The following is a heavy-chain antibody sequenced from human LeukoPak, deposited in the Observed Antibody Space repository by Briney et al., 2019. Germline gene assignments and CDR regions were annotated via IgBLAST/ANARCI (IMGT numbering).Heavy chain of an antibody. CDR1: GGSIRSNNYY. J-gene: IGHJ4*02. V-gene: IGHV4-39*01. CDR2: IYYGGST. D-gene: IGHD6-13*01. CDR3: ARVVGKYSSSWYY. Sequence: TSETLSLTCTVSGGSIRSNNYYWCWIRQPPGEGLEWIGSIYYGGSTYYNPSLKSRVTMSVDTSKNQFSLKLRSVTAADTTVYYCARVVGKYSSSWYYWGQGTLVTVSS.